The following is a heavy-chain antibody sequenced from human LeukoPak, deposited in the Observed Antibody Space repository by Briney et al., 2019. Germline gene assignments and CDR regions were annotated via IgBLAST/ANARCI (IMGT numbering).Heavy chain of an antibody. CDR1: GFTFSSYW. V-gene: IGHV3-7*01. D-gene: IGHD7-27*01. J-gene: IGHJ4*02. Sequence: GGSLRLSCAASGFTFSSYWMSWVRQAPGMGLEWVANINQDGSETHSVDSVRGRFTISRDNAKNSLYLQMNSLRAEDTAVYYCARADWGSVDYWGQGTLVTVSS. CDR2: INQDGSET. CDR3: ARADWGSVDY.